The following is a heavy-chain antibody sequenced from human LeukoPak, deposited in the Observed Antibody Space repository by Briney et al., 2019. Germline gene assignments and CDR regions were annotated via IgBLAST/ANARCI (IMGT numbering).Heavy chain of an antibody. CDR2: ISWNSGTI. CDR1: GFTFDNYA. V-gene: IGHV3-9*01. Sequence: GGSLRLSCAASGFTFDNYAMNWVRQVPGKGLEWISLISWNSGTIGYADSVKGRFTVSRDNANNFLYLQMNSLRAEDTAVYYCARERGYDSSGYYSYYFDFWGQGTLVTVSS. CDR3: ARERGYDSSGYYSYYFDF. D-gene: IGHD3-22*01. J-gene: IGHJ4*02.